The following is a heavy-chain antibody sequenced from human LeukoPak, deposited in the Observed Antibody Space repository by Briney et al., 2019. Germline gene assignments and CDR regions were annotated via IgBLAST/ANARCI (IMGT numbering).Heavy chain of an antibody. D-gene: IGHD6-13*01. Sequence: PSGTLSLTCAVSGGSISSSNWWSWVRQPPGKGLEWIGEIYHSGSTNYNPSLKSRVTISVDRSKNQFSLKLSSVTAADTAVYYCARVTPLAYSLFDYWGQGTLVTVTS. CDR2: IYHSGST. J-gene: IGHJ4*02. V-gene: IGHV4-4*02. CDR3: ARVTPLAYSLFDY. CDR1: GGSISSSNW.